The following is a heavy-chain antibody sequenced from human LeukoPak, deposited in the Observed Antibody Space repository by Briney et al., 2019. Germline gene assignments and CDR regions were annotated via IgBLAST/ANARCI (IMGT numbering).Heavy chain of an antibody. V-gene: IGHV3-23*01. CDR3: AKDGSGRNYFDY. CDR1: GFTFSSYA. J-gene: IGHJ4*02. CDR2: ISGSGGST. D-gene: IGHD3-10*01. Sequence: GGSLRLSCAASGFTFSSYAMSWVRQAPGKGLEWVSAISGSGGSTYYADSVKGRFTISRDSSKNTLYLQMNSLRAEDTAVYYCAKDGSGRNYFDYWGQGTLVTVSS.